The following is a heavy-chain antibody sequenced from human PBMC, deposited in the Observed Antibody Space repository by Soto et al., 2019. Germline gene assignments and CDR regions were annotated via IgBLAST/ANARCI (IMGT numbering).Heavy chain of an antibody. CDR1: GFTFSSYA. Sequence: GGSLRLSCAASGFTFSSYAMSWVRQAPGKGLEWVSAISGSGGSTYYADSVKGRFTISRDNSKNTLYLQMNSLRAEDTAVYYCAKKDIVVVPAAIPEEYFQHWGQGTLVTVSS. J-gene: IGHJ1*01. CDR2: ISGSGGST. CDR3: AKKDIVVVPAAIPEEYFQH. D-gene: IGHD2-2*02. V-gene: IGHV3-23*01.